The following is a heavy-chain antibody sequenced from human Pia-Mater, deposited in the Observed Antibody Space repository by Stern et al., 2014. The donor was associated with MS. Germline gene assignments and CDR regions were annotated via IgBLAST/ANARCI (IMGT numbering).Heavy chain of an antibody. CDR1: GFTFSSYG. Sequence: VQLVESGGGVVQPGRSLRLSCAASGFTFSSYGMHWVRQAPGKGLEWVAVIWYDGSNKYYADSVKGRFTISRDNSKNTLYLQMNSLRAEDTAVYYCARDFPRYCSSTSCYTRGLYGMDVWGQGTTVTVSS. J-gene: IGHJ6*02. CDR3: ARDFPRYCSSTSCYTRGLYGMDV. V-gene: IGHV3-33*01. D-gene: IGHD2-2*02. CDR2: IWYDGSNK.